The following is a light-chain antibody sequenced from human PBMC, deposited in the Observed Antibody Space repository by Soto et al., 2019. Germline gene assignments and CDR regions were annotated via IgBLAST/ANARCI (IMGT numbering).Light chain of an antibody. V-gene: IGLV2-23*01. Sequence: QSLLTQPASVSGSPGQSITISCTGTSSDVGSYNLVSWYQQHPGKAPKLMIYEGSKRPSGVSNRFSGSKSGNTASLTISGLQAEDEADYYGCSYAGSRTYVVGPWTKVTVL. J-gene: IGLJ1*01. CDR1: SSDVGSYNL. CDR3: CSYAGSRTYV. CDR2: EGS.